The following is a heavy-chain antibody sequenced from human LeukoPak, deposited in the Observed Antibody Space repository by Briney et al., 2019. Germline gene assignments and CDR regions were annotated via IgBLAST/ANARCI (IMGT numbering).Heavy chain of an antibody. CDR2: IISSSTYI. D-gene: IGHD6-13*01. J-gene: IGHJ6*04. CDR3: ARCEAGTGYYYGMDV. CDR1: TFTFSSNS. Sequence: PAGSLTLSCAASTFTFSSNSMKWVRQAPGKGLEWVPSIISSSTYIYYADSVKGRFTIYRDNAKNSLYLQMNSLRAEDTAVYYCARCEAGTGYYYGMDVWGKGTTVTVSS. V-gene: IGHV3-21*01.